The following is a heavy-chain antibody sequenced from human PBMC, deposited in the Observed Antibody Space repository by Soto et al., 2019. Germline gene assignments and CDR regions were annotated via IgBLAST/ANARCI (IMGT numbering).Heavy chain of an antibody. CDR3: ARGGERITIFGVVIRPYYYGMDV. CDR2: INHSGST. J-gene: IGHJ6*02. V-gene: IGHV4-34*01. D-gene: IGHD3-3*01. Sequence: SETLSLTCAVYGGSFSCYYWSWIRQPPGKGLEWIGEINHSGSTNYNPSLKSRVTISVDTSKNQFSLKLSSVTAADTAVYYCARGGERITIFGVVIRPYYYGMDVWGQGTTVTVSS. CDR1: GGSFSCYY.